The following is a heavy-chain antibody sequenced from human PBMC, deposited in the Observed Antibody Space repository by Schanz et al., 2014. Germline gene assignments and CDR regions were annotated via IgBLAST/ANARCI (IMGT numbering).Heavy chain of an antibody. CDR3: ARDADYNPTSDFWYDAYDF. CDR2: INPDGSGK. J-gene: IGHJ3*01. V-gene: IGHV3-7*01. Sequence: DVQLVESGGGLVQSGGSLRLSCAASGFTFGDYYMTWVRQAPGKGLESVAKINPDGSGKYYVVSVEGRFTVSRDNAENSLYLHMRSLRVDDTAVYYCARDADYNPTSDFWYDAYDFWGQGTVVTVSS. D-gene: IGHD1-1*01. CDR1: GFTFGDYY.